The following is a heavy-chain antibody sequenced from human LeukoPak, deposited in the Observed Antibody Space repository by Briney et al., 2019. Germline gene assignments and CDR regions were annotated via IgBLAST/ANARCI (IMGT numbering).Heavy chain of an antibody. D-gene: IGHD6-13*01. J-gene: IGHJ3*02. CDR3: ARVTYYIAAAGRSEVREEHDAFDI. V-gene: IGHV4-34*01. Sequence: SETLSLTCAVYGGSFSGYYWSWIRQPPGKGLEWIGEINHSGSTNYNPSLKSRVTISVDTSKNQFSLKLSSVTAADTAVYYCARVTYYIAAAGRSEVREEHDAFDIWGQGTMVTVSS. CDR2: INHSGST. CDR1: GGSFSGYY.